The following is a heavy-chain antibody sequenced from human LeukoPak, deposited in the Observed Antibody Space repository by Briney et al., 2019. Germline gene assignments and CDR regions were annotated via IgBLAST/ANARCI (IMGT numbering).Heavy chain of an antibody. D-gene: IGHD2-2*01. CDR3: ATLLPAAYFDF. CDR2: VYYSGST. Sequence: PSETLSLTCTVSGGSISSYYWTCIRQPPGKGLEYIGYVYYSGSTNYNPSLKSRVTISLDMSKNQFSLKQSSVTAADTAVYYCATLLPAAYFDFWGQGTLVTVSS. V-gene: IGHV4-59*08. J-gene: IGHJ4*02. CDR1: GGSISSYY.